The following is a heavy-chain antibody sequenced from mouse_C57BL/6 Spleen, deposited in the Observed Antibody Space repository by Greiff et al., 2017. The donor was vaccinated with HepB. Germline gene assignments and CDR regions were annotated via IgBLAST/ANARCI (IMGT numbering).Heavy chain of an antibody. CDR1: GYTFTSYW. Sequence: VQLQQPGAELVKPGASVKMSCKASGYTFTSYWITWVKQRPGQGLEWIGDIYPGSGSTNYNEKFKSKATLTVDTSSSTAYMQLSSLTSEDSAVYYCARRYYDYEVFAYWGQGTLVTVSA. V-gene: IGHV1-55*01. CDR2: IYPGSGST. J-gene: IGHJ3*01. D-gene: IGHD2-4*01. CDR3: ARRYYDYEVFAY.